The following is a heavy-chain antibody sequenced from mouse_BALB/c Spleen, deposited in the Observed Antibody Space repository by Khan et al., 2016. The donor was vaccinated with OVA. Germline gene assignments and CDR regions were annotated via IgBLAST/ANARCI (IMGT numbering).Heavy chain of an antibody. D-gene: IGHD2-1*01. V-gene: IGHV1S136*01. CDR3: ARSTADYYIMGY. CDR2: IYPYNDET. CDR1: GYTFTDYV. Sequence: VQLQQSGPELVKPGASVKMSCKASGYTFTDYVMHWVKQKPGQGLEWIGYIYPYNDETESTERFKGKVTLTLDQSSNTASMYLSRLTSADSAVYYCARSTADYYIMGYWGQGTSVTVSS. J-gene: IGHJ4*01.